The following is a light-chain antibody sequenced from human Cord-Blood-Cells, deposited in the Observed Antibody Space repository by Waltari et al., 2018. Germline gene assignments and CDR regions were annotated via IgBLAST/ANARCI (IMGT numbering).Light chain of an antibody. J-gene: IGKJ1*01. V-gene: IGKV1-33*01. CDR2: DAS. Sequence: DIQMTQSPSSLSSSVGDRVTITCKASQDISNYLNWYQQKQGKAPKLLIYDASNLETGVPSWFSGSAAGTDFTFTISSLQPEDIATYYWQQYDNLWTFGQGTKVEIK. CDR1: QDISNY. CDR3: QQYDNLWT.